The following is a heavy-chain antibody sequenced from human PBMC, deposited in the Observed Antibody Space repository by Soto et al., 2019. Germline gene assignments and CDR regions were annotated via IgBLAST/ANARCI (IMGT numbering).Heavy chain of an antibody. V-gene: IGHV3-49*03. J-gene: IGHJ6*02. Sequence: PGGSLRLSCTASGFTFGDYAMSWFRQAPGKGLEWVGFIRSKAYGGTTEYAASVKGRFTISRDDSKSIAYLQMNSLKTEDTAVYYCTRQQLVSRYYYGMDVWGQGTTVTVSS. CDR2: IRSKAYGGTT. CDR3: TRQQLVSRYYYGMDV. CDR1: GFTFGDYA. D-gene: IGHD6-13*01.